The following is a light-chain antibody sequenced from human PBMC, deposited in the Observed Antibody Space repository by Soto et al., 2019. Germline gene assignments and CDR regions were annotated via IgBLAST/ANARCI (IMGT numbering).Light chain of an antibody. Sequence: DIQMTQSLSSVSASVGDRVTTTCRASQAINTWLAWYQQKPGKAPKLLIYAASNLQTGVPSRFSGSGSGTDFTLTISSLQPEDFATYYCQQANSFPRTFGQGTKVEIK. CDR1: QAINTW. CDR2: AAS. J-gene: IGKJ1*01. CDR3: QQANSFPRT. V-gene: IGKV1D-12*01.